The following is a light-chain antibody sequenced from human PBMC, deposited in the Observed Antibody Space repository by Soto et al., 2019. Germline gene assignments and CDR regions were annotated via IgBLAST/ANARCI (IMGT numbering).Light chain of an antibody. V-gene: IGKV3D-20*02. CDR1: QSVSSSH. J-gene: IGKJ5*01. CDR3: QHRMNWPLP. CDR2: AAS. Sequence: VVSQSPGTLSLSPGERATLSCRASQSVSSSHLAWYQHKPGQAPRLLIYAASSRATGSPDRFSGGGSGTDFTLTISRLEPEDFAVYYCQHRMNWPLPFGQGTLL.